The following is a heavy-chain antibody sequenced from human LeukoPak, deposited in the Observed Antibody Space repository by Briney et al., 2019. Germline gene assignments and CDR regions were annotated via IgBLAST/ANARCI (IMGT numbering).Heavy chain of an antibody. D-gene: IGHD6-19*01. V-gene: IGHV4-34*01. J-gene: IGHJ6*02. CDR1: GGSFSGYY. CDR3: ARVDSGGNYYYGMDV. CDR2: INHSGST. Sequence: SETLSLTCAVYGGSFSGYYWSWIRQPPGKGLEWIGEINHSGSTNYNPSLKSRVTISVDTSKNQFSLKLSSVTAADTAVYYCARVDSGGNYYYGMDVWGQGTTVTVSS.